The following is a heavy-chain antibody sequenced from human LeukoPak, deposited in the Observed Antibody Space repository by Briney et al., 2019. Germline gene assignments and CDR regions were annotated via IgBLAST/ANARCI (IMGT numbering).Heavy chain of an antibody. V-gene: IGHV4-34*01. CDR1: GGSFSGYY. J-gene: IGHJ5*02. Sequence: SETLSLTCAVYGGSFSGYYWSWIRQPPGKGLEWIGEINHSGSTNYNPSLKSRVTMSVDTSKNQFSLKLSSVTAADTAVYYCARRAVTTSWFDPWGQGTLVTVSS. CDR3: ARRAVTTSWFDP. CDR2: INHSGST. D-gene: IGHD4-17*01.